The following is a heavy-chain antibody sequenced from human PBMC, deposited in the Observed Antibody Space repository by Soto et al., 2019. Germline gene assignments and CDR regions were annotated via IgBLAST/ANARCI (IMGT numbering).Heavy chain of an antibody. J-gene: IGHJ6*02. CDR2: IIPIFGTA. CDR3: ARESTGGYYYYGMDV. V-gene: IGHV1-69*13. Sequence: SVKVSCKASGGTFSSYAISWVRPAPGQGLEWMGGIIPIFGTANYAQKFQGRVTITADESTSTAYMELSSLRSEDTAVYYCARESTGGYYYYGMDVWGQGTTVTVSS. CDR1: GGTFSSYA. D-gene: IGHD4-4*01.